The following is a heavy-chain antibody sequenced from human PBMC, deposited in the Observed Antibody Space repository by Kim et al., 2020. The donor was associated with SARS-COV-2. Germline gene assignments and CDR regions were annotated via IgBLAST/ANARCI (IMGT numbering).Heavy chain of an antibody. J-gene: IGHJ4*02. V-gene: IGHV3-73*01. Sequence: GGSLRLSCAASGFTFSGSAMHWVRQASGKGLEWVGRIRSKANSYATAYAASVKGRFTISRDDSKNTAYLQMNSLKTEDTAVYYCTRQVVAATPYFDYWGQGTLVTVSS. CDR1: GFTFSGSA. D-gene: IGHD2-15*01. CDR2: IRSKANSYAT. CDR3: TRQVVAATPYFDY.